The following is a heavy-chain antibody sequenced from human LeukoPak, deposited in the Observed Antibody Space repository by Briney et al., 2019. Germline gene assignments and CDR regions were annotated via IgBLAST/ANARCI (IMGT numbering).Heavy chain of an antibody. CDR1: GFTVSSNY. D-gene: IGHD6-13*01. J-gene: IGHJ4*02. Sequence: GGSLRLSCAASGFTVSSNYMSWVRQAPGKGLEWVSVIYSGGSTYYADSVKGRFTISRDNSKNTLYLQMNSLRAEDTAVYYCAREIPDTVAAAGHFDYWGQGTLVTVSS. CDR2: IYSGGST. CDR3: AREIPDTVAAAGHFDY. V-gene: IGHV3-66*01.